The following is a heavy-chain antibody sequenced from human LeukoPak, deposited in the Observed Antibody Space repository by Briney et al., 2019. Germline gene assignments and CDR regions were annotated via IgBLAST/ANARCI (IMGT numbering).Heavy chain of an antibody. D-gene: IGHD1-14*01. V-gene: IGHV3-30*02. Sequence: GGSLRLSCAASGFTFSSSGMHWVRQAPGKGLEWVAFIRYDRSNTYYADSVKGRFTISRDNSKNTLYLQMNRLRAEDTAVYYCAKDTTPPKAGLDPWGQGTLVTVSS. CDR1: GFTFSSSG. J-gene: IGHJ5*02. CDR2: IRYDRSNT. CDR3: AKDTTPPKAGLDP.